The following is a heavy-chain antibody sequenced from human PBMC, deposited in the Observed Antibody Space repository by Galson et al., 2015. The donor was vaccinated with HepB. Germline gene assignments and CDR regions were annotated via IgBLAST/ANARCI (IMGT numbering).Heavy chain of an antibody. CDR1: EFAFNNYW. CDR3: ARDPGYGYAPHLYFDL. Sequence: SLRLSCAAYEFAFNNYWMSWVRQAPGKGLEWVANIKPDGSEEYYVDSVKGRFTISRDNSKNSLYLQMNSLRAEDTAVYYCARDPGYGYAPHLYFDLWGQGILVTVSS. CDR2: IKPDGSEE. V-gene: IGHV3-7*01. D-gene: IGHD5-18*01. J-gene: IGHJ4*02.